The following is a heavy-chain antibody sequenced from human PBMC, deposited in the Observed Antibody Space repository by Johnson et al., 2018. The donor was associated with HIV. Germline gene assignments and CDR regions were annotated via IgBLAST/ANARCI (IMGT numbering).Heavy chain of an antibody. Sequence: VQLVESGGGLVKHGGSLRLSCAASGFTYSSYWMRWVRQAPGKGLEWVANIKQDGSEKHYVDSVKGRFTISRDNAKKSLYLQMNSLRAEDTAMYYCARATGSWMDAFDIWGQGTMVTVSS. CDR2: IKQDGSEK. CDR1: GFTYSSYW. D-gene: IGHD2-2*03. CDR3: ARATGSWMDAFDI. J-gene: IGHJ3*02. V-gene: IGHV3-7*01.